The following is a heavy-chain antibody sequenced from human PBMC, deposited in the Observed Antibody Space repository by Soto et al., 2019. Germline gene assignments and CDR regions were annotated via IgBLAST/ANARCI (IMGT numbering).Heavy chain of an antibody. D-gene: IGHD1-1*01. Sequence: GGSLRLSCTDSGFSFSNYWMTWVRQAPGKGLEWVANIHEESSERNYVDSVKGRFTISRDDSKNTLYLQMNSLKTEDTAVYYCTTGMGYNPGFDYWGQGTLVTVSS. J-gene: IGHJ4*02. CDR2: IHEESSER. CDR1: GFSFSNYW. CDR3: TTGMGYNPGFDY. V-gene: IGHV3-7*05.